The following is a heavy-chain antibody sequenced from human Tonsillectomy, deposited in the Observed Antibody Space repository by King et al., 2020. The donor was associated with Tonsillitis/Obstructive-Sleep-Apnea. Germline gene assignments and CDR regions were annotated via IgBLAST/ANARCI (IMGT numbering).Heavy chain of an antibody. CDR1: GFTFSSYG. CDR2: IWYDGSNK. D-gene: IGHD1-26*01. Sequence: VQLVESGGGVVQPGRSLRLSCAASGFTFSSYGMHWVRQAPGKGLEWVAVIWYDGSNKYYADSVKGRFTISRDNSKTTLYLQMNSLRAEDTAVYYCARGPSVGATQVDYWGQGTLVTVSS. J-gene: IGHJ4*02. V-gene: IGHV3-33*01. CDR3: ARGPSVGATQVDY.